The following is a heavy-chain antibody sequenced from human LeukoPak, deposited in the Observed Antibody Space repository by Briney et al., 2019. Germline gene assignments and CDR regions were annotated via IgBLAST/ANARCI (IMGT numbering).Heavy chain of an antibody. D-gene: IGHD6-13*01. CDR3: AKETGYSSSWYYFDY. V-gene: IGHV3-30*02. CDR2: IRNDGSNK. J-gene: IGHJ4*02. Sequence: GGSLRLSCAASGFTFSSYGMHWVRQAPGEGLEWVAFIRNDGSNKYYADSVKGRFTISRDNSKNTLYLQMNSLRAEDTAVYYCAKETGYSSSWYYFDYWGQGTLVTVSS. CDR1: GFTFSSYG.